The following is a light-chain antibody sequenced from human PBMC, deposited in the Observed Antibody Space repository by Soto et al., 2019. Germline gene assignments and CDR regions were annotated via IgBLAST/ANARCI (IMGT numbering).Light chain of an antibody. CDR3: QQYDNDSWT. Sequence: DIQLTQSPSTLSASVGDRVTITCRASQTISSWFAWYQQKPGKAPNLLIYKASALKSGVPSRFSGSGSGTEFTLTISSLQPDYFATYYCQQYDNDSWTFGQGTKVEIK. CDR1: QTISSW. CDR2: KAS. J-gene: IGKJ1*01. V-gene: IGKV1-5*03.